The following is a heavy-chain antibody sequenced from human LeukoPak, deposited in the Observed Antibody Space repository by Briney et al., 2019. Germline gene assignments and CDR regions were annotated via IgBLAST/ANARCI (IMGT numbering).Heavy chain of an antibody. CDR2: ISAYNGNT. Sequence: ASVKVSCKASGYTFTSYGISWVRQAPGQGLEWMGWISAYNGNTNYAQKLQGRVTVTTDTSTSTVYLELRRLRPDDTAVYYCVRDQYLNVMTGFDDWGQGTLVTVSS. CDR3: VRDQYLNVMTGFDD. V-gene: IGHV1-18*01. J-gene: IGHJ4*02. D-gene: IGHD3-9*01. CDR1: GYTFTSYG.